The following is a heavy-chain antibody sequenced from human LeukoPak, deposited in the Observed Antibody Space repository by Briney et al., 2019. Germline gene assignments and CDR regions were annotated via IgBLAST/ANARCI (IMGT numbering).Heavy chain of an antibody. J-gene: IGHJ4*02. CDR1: GYSFTSYH. CDR3: ARDLGDTIIAH. D-gene: IGHD5-24*01. V-gene: IGHV1-46*01. Sequence: EASVKVSCKASGYSFTSYHMQWVRQAPGQGLEWMGLINPSGGTTSYAQKFQGRLTVTRDTSTSTVYMELSSLTSEDTAIYYCARDLGDTIIAHWGQGTLVSVSS. CDR2: INPSGGTT.